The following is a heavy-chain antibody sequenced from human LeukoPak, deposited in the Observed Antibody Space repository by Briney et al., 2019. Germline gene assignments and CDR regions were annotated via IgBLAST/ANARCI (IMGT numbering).Heavy chain of an antibody. V-gene: IGHV3-48*01. J-gene: IGHJ5*02. CDR2: IKGRSDTI. D-gene: IGHD4/OR15-4a*01. Sequence: GGSLRLSCTASGFIFNNYGMNWVRQAPGKGREWISYIKGRSDTIHYADSGKGRFTISRDNAKNTLSLQMTSLRAEDTAIYYCVRGQGAHDNWFDPWGQGTLVTVAS. CDR3: VRGQGAHDNWFDP. CDR1: GFIFNNYG.